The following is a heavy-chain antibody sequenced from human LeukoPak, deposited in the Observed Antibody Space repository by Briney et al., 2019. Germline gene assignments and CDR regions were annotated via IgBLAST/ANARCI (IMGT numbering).Heavy chain of an antibody. Sequence: GGSLRLSCEASGFIFSRYWMYWVRQVPGKGLVWVSRISSDGSIAIYADSVEGRFAMSRDSARNTLFLQMNSLRVEDTAVYYCARSRDNVLDYWGQGTLVTVSS. V-gene: IGHV3-74*01. CDR3: ARSRDNVLDY. J-gene: IGHJ4*02. D-gene: IGHD1-14*01. CDR2: ISSDGSIA. CDR1: GFIFSRYW.